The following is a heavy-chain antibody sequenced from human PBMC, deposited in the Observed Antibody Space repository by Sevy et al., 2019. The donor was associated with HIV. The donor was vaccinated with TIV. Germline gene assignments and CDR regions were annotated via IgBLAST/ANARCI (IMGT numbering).Heavy chain of an antibody. CDR2: IYSGGST. J-gene: IGHJ4*02. D-gene: IGHD1-26*01. V-gene: IGHV3-53*01. Sequence: GVSLRLSCAASGFTVSSNYMSWVRQAPGKGLEWVSVIYSGGSTFYADSVKGRFTVSRDNSKNTLYLQLNSLRAEDTAVYYCARSNSGSYQNGDYWGQGTLVTVSS. CDR3: ARSNSGSYQNGDY. CDR1: GFTVSSNY.